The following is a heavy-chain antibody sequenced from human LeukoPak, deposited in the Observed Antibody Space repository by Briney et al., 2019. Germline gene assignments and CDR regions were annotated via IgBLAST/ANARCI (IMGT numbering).Heavy chain of an antibody. D-gene: IGHD5-12*01. J-gene: IGHJ6*02. V-gene: IGHV3-23*01. Sequence: GGSLRLSCEASGFRFSTSPMRWVRQPPGKGLEWVSAMNNGPGATFYRDSVRGRFTISRDDSKSTLYLQMNSLRAEDTGTYYCAKTHYDLLDVWGQGTTVTVSS. CDR3: AKTHYDLLDV. CDR1: GFRFSTSP. CDR2: MNNGPGAT.